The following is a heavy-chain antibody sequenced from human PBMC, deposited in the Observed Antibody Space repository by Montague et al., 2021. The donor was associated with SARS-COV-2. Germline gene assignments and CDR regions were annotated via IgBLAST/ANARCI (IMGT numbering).Heavy chain of an antibody. D-gene: IGHD3-9*01. CDR1: GVLVLSSRSD. CDR3: ARDGSLRFEILIGPRHYYYGMDV. J-gene: IGHJ6*02. V-gene: IGHV4-39*07. CDR2: VYYSGST. Sequence: SETLSLTCTVSGVLVLSSRSDWDWFRLPPGKCLVWIGSVYYSGSTYYNPSLKSRVTISVDTSKNQFSLKLSSVTAADTAVYYCARDGSLRFEILIGPRHYYYGMDVWGQGTTVTVSS.